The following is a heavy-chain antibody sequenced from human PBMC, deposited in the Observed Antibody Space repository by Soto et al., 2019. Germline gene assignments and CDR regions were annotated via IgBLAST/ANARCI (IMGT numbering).Heavy chain of an antibody. CDR1: GYSFTTYG. D-gene: IGHD3-10*01. J-gene: IGHJ6*02. V-gene: IGHV1-18*01. CDR3: AREGYYSGSGSYSPPRYYGMDV. CDR2: ISDYNGNT. Sequence: QVQLVQSGAEVKKPGASVKVSCKASGYSFTTYGISWVRQAPGQGLEWMGWISDYNGNTNYEKKFQGRVTMTTDTSTRTAYVELKSLRSDDTAFYYCAREGYYSGSGSYSPPRYYGMDVWGQGTTVTVS.